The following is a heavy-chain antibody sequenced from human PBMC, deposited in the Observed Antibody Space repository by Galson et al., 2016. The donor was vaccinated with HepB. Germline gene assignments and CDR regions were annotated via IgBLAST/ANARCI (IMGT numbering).Heavy chain of an antibody. D-gene: IGHD5-18*01. J-gene: IGHJ4*02. CDR2: ISSASSTI. CDR1: GFTFSSYS. CDR3: AREKTATIDY. Sequence: SLRLSCAASGFTFSSYSMNWVRRAPGKGLEWVSHISSASSTIYYADSVKGRFTISRDNAKNSLYLQMNSLRDEDTAVYYCAREKTATIDYWGQGTLVTVSS. V-gene: IGHV3-48*02.